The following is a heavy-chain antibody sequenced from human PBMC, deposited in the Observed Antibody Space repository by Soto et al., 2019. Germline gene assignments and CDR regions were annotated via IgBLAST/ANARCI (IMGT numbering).Heavy chain of an antibody. CDR2: IYSGGST. CDR3: ARGNRIPHCGDYVG. J-gene: IGHJ4*02. V-gene: IGHV3-66*01. Sequence: EVQLVESGGDLVHPGGSLRLSCAASGFIVSTNYMTWVRQAPGKGLEWVSVIYSGGSTYYADSVKGRFTISRDNSKNTLYLKMSSLGAEDTAVYYCARGNRIPHCGDYVGWGQGTLVTVSS. CDR1: GFIVSTNY. D-gene: IGHD4-17*01.